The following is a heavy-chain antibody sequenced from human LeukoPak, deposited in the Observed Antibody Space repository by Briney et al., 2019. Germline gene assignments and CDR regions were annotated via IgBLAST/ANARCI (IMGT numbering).Heavy chain of an antibody. J-gene: IGHJ4*02. D-gene: IGHD2-2*01. CDR1: GNYW. CDR2: INSDGSWT. V-gene: IGHV3-74*01. CDR3: VSFYETY. Sequence: GGSLRLSCAASGNYWMHWVRLAPGKGLVWVSHINSDGSWTSYADSVKGRFTISKGNAKNTVYLQMNNLRAEDTAVYYCVSFYETYWGRGTLVTVSS.